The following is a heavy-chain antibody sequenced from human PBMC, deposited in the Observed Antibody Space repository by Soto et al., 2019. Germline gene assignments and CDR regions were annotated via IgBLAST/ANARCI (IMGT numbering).Heavy chain of an antibody. CDR1: GGYIISGCYS. D-gene: IGHD2-8*01. CDR3: ARVLYSSWFDP. V-gene: IGHV4-30-2*01. CDR2: IYHNGSP. Sequence: PSETLSLTCAVSGGYIISGCYSWSWIRQPPGKGLEWIGYIYHNGSPYYNPSLKSRVTISVDRSKNLFSLKLSSVTAADTAVYYCARVLYSSWFDPWGQGTLVTVSS. J-gene: IGHJ5*02.